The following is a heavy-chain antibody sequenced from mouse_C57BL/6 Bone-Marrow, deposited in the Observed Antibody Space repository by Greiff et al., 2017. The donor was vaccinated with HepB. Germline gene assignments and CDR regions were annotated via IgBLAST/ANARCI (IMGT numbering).Heavy chain of an antibody. V-gene: IGHV5-16*01. Sequence: EVQLQESEGGLVQPGSSMKLSCTASGFTFSDYYMAWVRQVPEKGLEWVANINYDGSSTYYLDSLKSRFIISIDNAKNILYLQMSSLKSEDTATYYCARYYCGSSCLWYFDVWGTGTTVTVSS. D-gene: IGHD1-1*01. CDR1: GFTFSDYY. CDR2: INYDGSST. J-gene: IGHJ1*03. CDR3: ARYYCGSSCLWYFDV.